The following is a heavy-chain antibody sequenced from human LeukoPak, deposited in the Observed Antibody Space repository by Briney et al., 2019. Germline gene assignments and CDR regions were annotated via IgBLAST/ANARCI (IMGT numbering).Heavy chain of an antibody. CDR2: IDTGGSIT. D-gene: IGHD5-24*01. Sequence: PGRSLRLSCAASGFTFSSYWMHWVRQAPGKGLVWVSRIDTGGSITGYADSVRGRFTISRDNAKNTLYLQMNSLRAEDTAVYYCSRDLRGRDDYWGQGILVIVSS. J-gene: IGHJ4*02. CDR1: GFTFSSYW. V-gene: IGHV3-74*01. CDR3: SRDLRGRDDY.